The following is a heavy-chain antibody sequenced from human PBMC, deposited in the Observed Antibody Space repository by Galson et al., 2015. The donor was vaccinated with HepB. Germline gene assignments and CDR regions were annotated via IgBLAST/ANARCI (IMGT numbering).Heavy chain of an antibody. V-gene: IGHV1-18*01. J-gene: IGHJ3*02. D-gene: IGHD6-6*01. CDR3: AAVLDAFDI. CDR1: GYTFSTYG. CDR2: ISGYKGNT. Sequence: SVKVSCKASGYTFSTYGISWVRQAPGKGLEWMRWISGYKGNTYYAQNFQGRVTMTRDTSTSTVYMELSSLRSEDTAVYYCAAVLDAFDIWGQGTMVTVSS.